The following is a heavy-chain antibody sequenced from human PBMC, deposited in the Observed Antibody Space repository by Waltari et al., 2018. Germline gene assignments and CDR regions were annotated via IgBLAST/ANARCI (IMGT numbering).Heavy chain of an antibody. CDR3: ARENSNYVAFDI. D-gene: IGHD4-4*01. CDR1: GFTFSSYG. J-gene: IGHJ3*02. V-gene: IGHV3-33*01. CDR2: IWYDGSNK. Sequence: QVQLVESGGGVVQPGRSLRLSCAASGFTFSSYGMHWVRQAPGKGLEWVAVIWYDGSNKYYADSVKGRFTISRDNSKNTLYLQMNSLRAEDTAVYYCARENSNYVAFDIWGQGTMVTVSS.